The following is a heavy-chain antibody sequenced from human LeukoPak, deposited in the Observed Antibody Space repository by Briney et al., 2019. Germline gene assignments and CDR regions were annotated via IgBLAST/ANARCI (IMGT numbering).Heavy chain of an antibody. J-gene: IGHJ4*02. CDR3: ARDPDGSGSYPIDY. V-gene: IGHV1-46*01. D-gene: IGHD3-22*01. CDR2: INPSGGST. Sequence: EASVKVSCKASGYTFTIYFMHWVRQAPGQGLEGMGIINPSGGSTSYAQKFQGRVTMTRDTSTSTVYMVLDSLTSDDTAVYFCARDPDGSGSYPIDYWGQGTLVTVSS. CDR1: GYTFTIYF.